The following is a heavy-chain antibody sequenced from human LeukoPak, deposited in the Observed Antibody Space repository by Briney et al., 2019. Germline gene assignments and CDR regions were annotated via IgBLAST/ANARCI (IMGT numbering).Heavy chain of an antibody. D-gene: IGHD6-19*01. Sequence: PSETLSLTCSVSGGSFSSYYWSWLRQPPGKGLEWSGYIYYSGRTDYNPSLKSRVTITVETTNTQYFLNLSSVTAADTAVYYCARGRLARSPYFDYWGQGTLVTDSS. CDR1: GGSFSSYY. CDR3: ARGRLARSPYFDY. CDR2: IYYSGRT. V-gene: IGHV4-59*01. J-gene: IGHJ4*02.